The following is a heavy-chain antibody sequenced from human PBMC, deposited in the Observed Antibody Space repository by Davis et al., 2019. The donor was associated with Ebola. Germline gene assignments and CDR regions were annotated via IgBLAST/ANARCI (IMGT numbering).Heavy chain of an antibody. CDR1: GGSFRGYY. CDR2: INHSGST. J-gene: IGHJ6*02. CDR3: AAMRDSSGYYYYYYGMDV. D-gene: IGHD3-22*01. Sequence: MPGGSLRLSCAVYGGSFRGYYWSWIRQPPGKGLEWIGEINHSGSTNYNPSLKSRVTISVDTSKNQFSLKLSSVTAADTAVYYCAAMRDSSGYYYYYYGMDVWGQGTTVTVSS. V-gene: IGHV4-34*01.